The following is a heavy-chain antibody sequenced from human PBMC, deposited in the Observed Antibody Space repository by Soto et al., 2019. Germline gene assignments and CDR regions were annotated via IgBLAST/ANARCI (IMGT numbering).Heavy chain of an antibody. CDR1: GFTFSSYA. Sequence: PGGSLRLSCSASGFTFSSYAMHWVRQAPGKGLEYVSAISSNGGSTYYADSVKGRFTISRDNSKNTLYLQMSSLRAEDTAVYYCVKSSLMSQDYYDSSGKRDYWGQGTLVTVSS. CDR2: ISSNGGST. J-gene: IGHJ4*02. CDR3: VKSSLMSQDYYDSSGKRDY. V-gene: IGHV3-64D*06. D-gene: IGHD3-22*01.